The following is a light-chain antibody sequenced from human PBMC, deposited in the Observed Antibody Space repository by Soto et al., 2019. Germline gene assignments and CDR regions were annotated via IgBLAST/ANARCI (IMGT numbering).Light chain of an antibody. CDR1: SSNIGTYS. V-gene: IGLV1-44*01. CDR2: SDN. J-gene: IGLJ1*01. CDR3: ATWDDSLNALYV. Sequence: QSVLTQPPSASGTPGQRVTISCSGSSSNIGTYSVSWYQQFPGTAPRLLIYSDNQRPSGVPDRFSASKSGASASLAISGLQSEDEADFYCATWDDSLNALYVFGTGTKVTVL.